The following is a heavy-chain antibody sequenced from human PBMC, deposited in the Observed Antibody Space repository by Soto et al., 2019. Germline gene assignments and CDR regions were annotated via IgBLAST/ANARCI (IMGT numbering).Heavy chain of an antibody. V-gene: IGHV4-59*01. CDR2: IYYSGN. D-gene: IGHD5-18*01. CDR3: ALGGYNYGRPFDF. Sequence: ETLSLTWNDAGGCISNFHLSWIRQPPGKGLEWIGYIYYSGNYYNPSLTSRVSMSLDKSKNQFSLHLKSVTAADTALYFCALGGYNYGRPFDFWGQGTRVTVSS. J-gene: IGHJ4*02. CDR1: GGCISNFH.